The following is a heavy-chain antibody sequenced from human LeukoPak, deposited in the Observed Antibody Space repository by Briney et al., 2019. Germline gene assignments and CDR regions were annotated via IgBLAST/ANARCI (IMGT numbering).Heavy chain of an antibody. V-gene: IGHV1-69*05. J-gene: IGHJ6*03. D-gene: IGHD3-10*01. CDR2: IIPIFGTA. CDR3: ARLFFVWGSGSYWLGYMDV. CDR1: GGTFSSYA. Sequence: GASVKVSCKASGGTFSSYAISWVRQAPGQGLEWMGGIIPIFGTANYAQKLQGRVTMTTDTSTSTAYMELRSLRSDDTAVYYCARLFFVWGSGSYWLGYMDVWGKGTTVTISS.